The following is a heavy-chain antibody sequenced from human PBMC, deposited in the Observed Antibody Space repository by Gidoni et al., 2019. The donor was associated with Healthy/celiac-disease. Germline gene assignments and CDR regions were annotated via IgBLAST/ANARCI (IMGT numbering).Heavy chain of an antibody. CDR2: ISSSGSTI. V-gene: IGHV3-48*03. J-gene: IGHJ4*02. D-gene: IGHD6-6*01. Sequence: EVQLVGSGGGLVQPGGSLSVSCAASGATFSSYEMNWVRQAPGKGLEWVSYISSSGSTIYYADSVKGRFTISRDNAKNSLYLQMNSLRAEDTAVYYCARDLGSSRSEDYWGQGTLVTVSS. CDR3: ARDLGSSRSEDY. CDR1: GATFSSYE.